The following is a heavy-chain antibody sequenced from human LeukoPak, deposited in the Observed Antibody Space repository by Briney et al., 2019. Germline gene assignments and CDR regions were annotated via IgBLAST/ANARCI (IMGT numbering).Heavy chain of an antibody. CDR1: GFTFDDYA. CDR2: ISGDGGST. J-gene: IGHJ4*02. Sequence: PGGSLRLSCAASGFTFDDYAMHWVRQAPGKGLEWVSLISGDGGSTYYADSVKGRFTISRDNSKNSLYLQMNSRRTEDTALYYCAKEESLPPHFDYWGQGTLVTVSS. D-gene: IGHD2/OR15-2a*01. V-gene: IGHV3-43*02. CDR3: AKEESLPPHFDY.